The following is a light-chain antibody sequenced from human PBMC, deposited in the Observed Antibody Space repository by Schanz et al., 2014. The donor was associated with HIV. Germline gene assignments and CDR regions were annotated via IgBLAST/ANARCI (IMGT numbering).Light chain of an antibody. V-gene: IGLV2-14*01. CDR2: DVS. J-gene: IGLJ1*01. CDR3: ASYTTTATFV. CDR1: SSDVGGYKF. Sequence: QSALTQPASLSGSPGQSITISCTGTSSDVGGYKFVSWYQQHPGKAPKLLLYDVSIRVRPSGVSNRFSGSKSGNTASLTISGLQADEEAYYYSASYTTTATFVFGTGTKLTVL.